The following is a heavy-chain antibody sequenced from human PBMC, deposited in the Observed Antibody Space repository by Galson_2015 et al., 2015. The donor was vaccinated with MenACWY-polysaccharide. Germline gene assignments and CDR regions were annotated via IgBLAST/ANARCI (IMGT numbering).Heavy chain of an antibody. J-gene: IGHJ5*02. D-gene: IGHD3-10*01. V-gene: IGHV3-23*01. CDR3: AKRGVYGSGTFYTNNWFDP. CDR1: GFTFSSYA. Sequence: SLRLSCAASGFTFSSYAMNWVRQAPGKGLEWVSTISGGGDRTNYADSVKGRFTISRDNSKNTLHLQMNSLRAEDTAVYFCAKRGVYGSGTFYTNNWFDPWGQGTLVTVSS. CDR2: ISGGGDRT.